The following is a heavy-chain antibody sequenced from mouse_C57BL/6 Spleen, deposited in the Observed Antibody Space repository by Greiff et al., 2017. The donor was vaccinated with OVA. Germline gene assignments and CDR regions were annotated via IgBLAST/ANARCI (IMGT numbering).Heavy chain of an antibody. Sequence: VKLVESGAELVKPGASVKISCKASGYAFSSYWMNWVKQRPGKGLEWIGQIYPGDGDTNYNGKFKGKATLTADKSSSTAYMQLSSLTSEDSAVYFCARGAGTDLAWFAYWGQGTLVTVSA. CDR3: ARGAGTDLAWFAY. CDR1: GYAFSSYW. CDR2: IYPGDGDT. V-gene: IGHV1-80*01. D-gene: IGHD4-1*01. J-gene: IGHJ3*01.